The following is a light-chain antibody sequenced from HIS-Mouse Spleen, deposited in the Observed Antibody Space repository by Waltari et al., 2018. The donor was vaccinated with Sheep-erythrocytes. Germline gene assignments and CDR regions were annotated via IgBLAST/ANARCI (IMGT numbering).Light chain of an antibody. CDR2: DVS. CDR1: SSDVGGYNY. V-gene: IGLV2-11*01. Sequence: QSALTQPRSVSGSPGQSVTISCTGTSSDVGGYNYVSWYQQHPGKAPKRMIYDVSKRRSGVPVRFSGSKSGNPDSLTISGLQAEDEADYYCCSYAGSYNHVFATGTKVTVL. CDR3: CSYAGSYNHV. J-gene: IGLJ1*01.